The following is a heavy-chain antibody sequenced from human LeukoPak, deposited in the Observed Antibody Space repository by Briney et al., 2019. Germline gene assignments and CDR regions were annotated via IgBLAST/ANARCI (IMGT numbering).Heavy chain of an antibody. CDR1: GGSISSSSYY. D-gene: IGHD1-26*01. V-gene: IGHV4-39*01. CDR2: IYYSGGT. Sequence: PSETLSLTCTVSGGSISSSSYYWGWIRQPPGKGLEWIGSIYYSGGTYYNPSLKSRVTISVDTSKNQFSLKLSSVTAADTAVYYCARRDSGSYPSAGAFDIWGQGTMVTVSS. CDR3: ARRDSGSYPSAGAFDI. J-gene: IGHJ3*02.